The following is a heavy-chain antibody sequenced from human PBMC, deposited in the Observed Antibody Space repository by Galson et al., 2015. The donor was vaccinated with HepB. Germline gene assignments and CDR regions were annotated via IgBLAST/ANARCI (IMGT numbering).Heavy chain of an antibody. Sequence: SLRLSCATSGFTFSNYWMHWVRQAPGKGLVWVSRINKDGSITTYADSVKGRFTISRDNANNTLSLQMNSLRVEDTAVYYCARDSGRGGDCSYWGRGTLATASS. V-gene: IGHV3-74*01. J-gene: IGHJ4*02. CDR3: ARDSGRGGDCSY. CDR1: GFTFSNYW. CDR2: INKDGSIT. D-gene: IGHD2-21*02.